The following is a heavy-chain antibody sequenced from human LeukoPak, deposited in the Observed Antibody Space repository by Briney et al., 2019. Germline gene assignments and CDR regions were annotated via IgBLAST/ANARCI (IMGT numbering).Heavy chain of an antibody. CDR3: ARDTTAGIPSHFDP. J-gene: IGHJ5*02. CDR2: INPNSGGT. Sequence: ASVKVSCKASGYTFTGYYMHWVRQAPGQGLEWMGWINPNSGGTNYAQKFQGRVTMTRNTSISTAYMELSSLRSEDTAVYYCARDTTAGIPSHFDPWGQGTLVTVSS. D-gene: IGHD2-21*02. V-gene: IGHV1-2*02. CDR1: GYTFTGYY.